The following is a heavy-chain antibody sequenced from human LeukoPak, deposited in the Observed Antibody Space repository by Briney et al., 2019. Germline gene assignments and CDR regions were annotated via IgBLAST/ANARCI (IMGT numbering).Heavy chain of an antibody. CDR2: TSGSGGST. D-gene: IGHD1-26*01. V-gene: IGHV3-23*01. CDR1: GFTFSLYA. Sequence: GGSLRLSCAASGFTFSLYAMTWVRQAPGKGLEWVSATSGSGGSTYYADSVKGRFTISRDNSKNTLYLQMNSLRAEDTAVYYCAKAISVGATTDAADWGQGTLVTVSS. J-gene: IGHJ4*02. CDR3: AKAISVGATTDAAD.